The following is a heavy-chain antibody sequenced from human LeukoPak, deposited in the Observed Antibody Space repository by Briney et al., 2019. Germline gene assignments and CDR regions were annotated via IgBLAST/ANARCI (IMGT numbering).Heavy chain of an antibody. J-gene: IGHJ6*04. D-gene: IGHD3-10*01. V-gene: IGHV4-34*01. CDR2: INHSGST. CDR3: ARFPPFSLLRGAFGMDV. CDR1: GGSFSGYY. Sequence: SETLSLTCAVYGGSFSGYYWSWIRQPPGKGLEWIGEINHSGSTNYNPSLKSRVTISVDTSKNQFSLKLSPVTAADTAVYYCARFPPFSLLRGAFGMDVWGKGTTVTISS.